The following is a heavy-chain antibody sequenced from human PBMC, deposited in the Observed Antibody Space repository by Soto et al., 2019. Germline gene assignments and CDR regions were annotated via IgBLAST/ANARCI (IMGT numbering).Heavy chain of an antibody. J-gene: IGHJ4*02. CDR3: ARAVAVPADFDY. Sequence: QVQLVQAGAEEKKPGASVKVSCKASGYTFTGYAMHWVRQAPGQRLEWMGWINAGNGNTKDSQKFQGRVTITRDTSASTAYMELSSLRSEDTAVYSCARAVAVPADFDYWGQGTLVTVSS. CDR2: INAGNGNT. CDR1: GYTFTGYA. D-gene: IGHD6-19*01. V-gene: IGHV1-3*05.